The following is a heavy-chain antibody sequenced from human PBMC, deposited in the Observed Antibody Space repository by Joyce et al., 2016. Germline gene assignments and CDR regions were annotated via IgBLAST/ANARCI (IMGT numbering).Heavy chain of an antibody. V-gene: IGHV1-2*02. CDR3: AREKLLVVRNYYYYMDV. J-gene: IGHJ6*03. CDR1: GYTFTVYY. D-gene: IGHD2-8*02. CDR2: INPNTGGT. Sequence: QVQLVQSGPEVRKPGASVKVSCKASGYTFTVYYIHWVRQAPGQGLEWVGLINPNTGGTIYAENLQGRVTMTRVTSVTTAYLELSGLTSDDTAVYFCAREKLLVVRNYYYYMDVWGKGTTVTVSS.